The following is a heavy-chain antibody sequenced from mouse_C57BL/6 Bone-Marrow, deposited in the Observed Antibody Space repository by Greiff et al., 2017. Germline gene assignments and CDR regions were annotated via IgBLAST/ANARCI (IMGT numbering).Heavy chain of an antibody. J-gene: IGHJ2*01. V-gene: IGHV5-9-1*02. Sequence: EVKLMESGEGLVKPGGSLKLSCAASGFTFSSYAMSWVRQTPEKRLEWVAYISSGGDYIYYADTVKGRFTISRDNARNTLYLQMSSLKSEDTAMYYCTRAAQALYYFDYWGQGTTLTVSS. CDR1: GFTFSSYA. D-gene: IGHD3-2*02. CDR3: TRAAQALYYFDY. CDR2: ISSGGDYI.